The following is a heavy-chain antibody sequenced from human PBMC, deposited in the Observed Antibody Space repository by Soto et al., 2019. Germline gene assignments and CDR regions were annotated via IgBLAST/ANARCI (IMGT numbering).Heavy chain of an antibody. Sequence: ESGGGVVQPGRSLRLSCAASGFTFSSYGMHWVRQAPGKGLEWVAVISYDGSNKYYADSVKGRFTISRDNSKNTLYLQMNSLRAEDTAVYYCAKVWGSNGMDVWGQGTTVTVSS. CDR2: ISYDGSNK. J-gene: IGHJ6*02. V-gene: IGHV3-30*18. CDR3: AKVWGSNGMDV. CDR1: GFTFSSYG. D-gene: IGHD7-27*01.